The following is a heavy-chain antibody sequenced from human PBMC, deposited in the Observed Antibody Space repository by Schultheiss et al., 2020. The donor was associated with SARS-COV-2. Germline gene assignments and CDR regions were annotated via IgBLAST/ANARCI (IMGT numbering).Heavy chain of an antibody. CDR3: ARAKGSSGYYLGY. Sequence: GSLRLSCTVSGGSISSYYLSWIRQPPGKGLEWIGYIYYSGSTYYNPSLKSRVTISVDTSKNQFSLKLSSVTAADTAVYYCARAKGSSGYYLGYWGQGTLVTVSS. V-gene: IGHV4-59*12. CDR2: IYYSGST. D-gene: IGHD3-22*01. CDR1: GGSISSYY. J-gene: IGHJ4*02.